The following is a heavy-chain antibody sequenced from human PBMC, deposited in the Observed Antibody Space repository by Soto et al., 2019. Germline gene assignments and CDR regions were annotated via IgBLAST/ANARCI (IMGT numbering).Heavy chain of an antibody. CDR2: IYYSGST. CDR1: GGSISSGDYY. V-gene: IGHV4-30-4*01. D-gene: IGHD6-13*01. J-gene: IGHJ5*02. CDR3: ARDSAAGLNWFDP. Sequence: KPSETLSLTCTVSGGSISSGDYYWSWIRQPPGKGLEWIGYIYYSGSTYYNPSLKSRVTISVDTSKNQFSLKLSSVTAADTAVYYCARDSAAGLNWFDPWGPGTLDTVSS.